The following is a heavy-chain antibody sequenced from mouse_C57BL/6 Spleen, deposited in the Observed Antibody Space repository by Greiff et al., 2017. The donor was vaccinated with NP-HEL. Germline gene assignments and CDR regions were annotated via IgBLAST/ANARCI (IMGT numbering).Heavy chain of an antibody. CDR1: GYTFTSYW. D-gene: IGHD1-1*01. V-gene: IGHV1-64*01. Sequence: QVQLKQPGAELVKPGASVKLSCKASGYTFTSYWMHWVKQRPGQGLEWIGMIHPNSGSTNYNEKFKSKATLTVDKSSSTAYMQLSSLTSEDSAVYYCASENYYGSLFAYWGQGTLVTVSA. J-gene: IGHJ3*01. CDR2: IHPNSGST. CDR3: ASENYYGSLFAY.